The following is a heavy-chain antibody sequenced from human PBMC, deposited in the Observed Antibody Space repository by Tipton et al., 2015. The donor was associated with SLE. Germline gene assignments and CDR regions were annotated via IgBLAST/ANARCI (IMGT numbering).Heavy chain of an antibody. CDR1: GFTFSSYG. CDR2: IWYDGSNK. Sequence: SLRLSCAASGFTFSSYGMHWVRQAPGKELDWVAVIWYDGSNKYYADSVKGRFTISRDNSKNTLYLQMNSLRAEDTAVYYCAKDRSSTSSGGDYWGQGTLVTVSS. J-gene: IGHJ4*02. D-gene: IGHD6-6*01. CDR3: AKDRSSTSSGGDY. V-gene: IGHV3-33*06.